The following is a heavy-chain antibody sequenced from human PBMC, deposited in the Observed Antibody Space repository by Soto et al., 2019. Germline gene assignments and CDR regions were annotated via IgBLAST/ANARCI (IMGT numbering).Heavy chain of an antibody. Sequence: SETLSLTCTVSGGSISSGGYYWSWIRQHPGKGLEWIGYIYYSGSTFYNPSLKSRVTISVDTSKNQFSLKLSSVTAADTAVYYCARDVAAIYPYYYYYGMDVWGQGTTVTVSS. CDR2: IYYSGST. J-gene: IGHJ6*02. CDR3: ARDVAAIYPYYYYYGMDV. V-gene: IGHV4-31*03. D-gene: IGHD2-21*02. CDR1: GGSISSGGYY.